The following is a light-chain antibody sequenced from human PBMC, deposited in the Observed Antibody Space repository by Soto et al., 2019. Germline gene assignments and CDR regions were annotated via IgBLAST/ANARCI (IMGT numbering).Light chain of an antibody. CDR1: QSIITS. CDR2: AAS. Sequence: DIQMTQSPSSLSASVGDRVTITCRASQSIITSLNWYQQKPGKAPKLLIYAASSLQSGVPSRFSGSGSGTDFTLTINSLQPEDVATYYCQQSYNIPPLTFGGGTKVEIK. J-gene: IGKJ4*01. CDR3: QQSYNIPPLT. V-gene: IGKV1-39*01.